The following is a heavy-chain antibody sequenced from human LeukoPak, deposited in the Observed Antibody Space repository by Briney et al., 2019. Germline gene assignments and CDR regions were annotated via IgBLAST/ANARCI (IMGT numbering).Heavy chain of an antibody. V-gene: IGHV4-39*01. CDR1: GGSISSSSYY. CDR2: IYYSGST. CDR3: ARQWGHYDFWSGYQYYFDY. D-gene: IGHD3-3*01. Sequence: PXETLSLTCTVSGGSISSSSYYWGWIRQPPGKGLEWIGSIYYSGSTYYNPSLKSRVTISVATSKYQFSLKLSSVTASDTAVYYCARQWGHYDFWSGYQYYFDYWGQGTLVTVSS. J-gene: IGHJ4*02.